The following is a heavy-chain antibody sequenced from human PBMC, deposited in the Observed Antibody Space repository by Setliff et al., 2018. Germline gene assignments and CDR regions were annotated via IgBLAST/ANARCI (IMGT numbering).Heavy chain of an antibody. Sequence: GGSLRLSCAASGFTFDDYGMSWVRQAPGKGLEWVSVIYSGGSTYYADSVKGRFTISRDNSKNTLYLQMNSLRAEDTAVYYCARDIGGTGLLRSYYYGMDVWGQGTTVTVSS. CDR2: IYSGGST. J-gene: IGHJ6*02. CDR1: GFTFDDYG. V-gene: IGHV3-53*01. CDR3: ARDIGGTGLLRSYYYGMDV. D-gene: IGHD3-22*01.